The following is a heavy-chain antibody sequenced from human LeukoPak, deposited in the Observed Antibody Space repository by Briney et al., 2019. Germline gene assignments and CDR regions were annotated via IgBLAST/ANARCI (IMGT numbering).Heavy chain of an antibody. CDR1: GGSIRSGSYY. J-gene: IGHJ6*03. V-gene: IGHV4-61*01. D-gene: IGHD5-18*01. Sequence: PSETLSLTCTVSGGSIRSGSYYWSWIRQPPGKGLEWIGYIYYSGSTNYNPSLKSRVTISVDTSKNQFSLKLSSVTAADTAVYYCARTDTAGYYYYYYMDVWGKGTTVTVSS. CDR3: ARTDTAGYYYYYYMDV. CDR2: IYYSGST.